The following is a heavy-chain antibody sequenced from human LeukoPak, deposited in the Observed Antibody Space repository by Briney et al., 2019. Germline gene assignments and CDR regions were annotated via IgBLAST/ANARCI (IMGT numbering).Heavy chain of an antibody. Sequence: GGSLRLSCAASGFTFSTYGMSWVRQAPGKGLEWVSAISGSGGSTYYADSVKGRFTISRDNSKNTLYLQMNSLRAEDTAVYYCAELGITMIGGVWGKGTTVTISS. CDR3: AELGITMIGGV. D-gene: IGHD3-10*02. V-gene: IGHV3-23*01. J-gene: IGHJ6*04. CDR1: GFTFSTYG. CDR2: ISGSGGST.